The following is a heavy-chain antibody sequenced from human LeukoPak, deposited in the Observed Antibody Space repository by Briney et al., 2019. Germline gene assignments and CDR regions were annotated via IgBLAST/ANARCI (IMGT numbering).Heavy chain of an antibody. D-gene: IGHD2/OR15-2a*01. J-gene: IGHJ4*02. Sequence: ASVKVSCKASGGTFSSYAISWVRQAPGRGLEWMGRIIPILGIANYAQKFQGRVTITRNTSISTAYMELSSLRSEDTAVYYCARGKNSRKADYWGQGTLVTVSS. CDR3: ARGKNSRKADY. CDR2: IIPILGIA. CDR1: GGTFSSYA. V-gene: IGHV1-69*04.